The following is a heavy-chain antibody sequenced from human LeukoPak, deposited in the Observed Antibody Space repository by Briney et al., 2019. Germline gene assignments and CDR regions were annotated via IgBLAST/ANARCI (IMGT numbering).Heavy chain of an antibody. J-gene: IGHJ4*02. CDR3: ARGSRDILTGYYPPGYFDY. Sequence: PGGSLRLSCAASGFTFSSYSMNWVRQAPGKGLEWVSSISSSSSYIYYADSVKGRFTISRDNAKNSLYLQMNSLRAEDTAVYYCARGSRDILTGYYPPGYFDYWGQGTLVTVSS. D-gene: IGHD3-9*01. CDR2: ISSSSSYI. CDR1: GFTFSSYS. V-gene: IGHV3-21*01.